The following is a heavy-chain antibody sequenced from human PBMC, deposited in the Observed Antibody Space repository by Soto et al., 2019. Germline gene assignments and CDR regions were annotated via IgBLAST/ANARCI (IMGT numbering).Heavy chain of an antibody. CDR1: GYTFTSYD. Sequence: ASVKVSCKASGYTFTSYDINWVRQATGQGLEWMGWMNPNSGNTVYAQKFQGRVTMTRNTSISTAYMELSSLRSEDTAVYYCARERNMYGMDFWGQGTTVTVSS. D-gene: IGHD1-1*01. CDR2: MNPNSGNT. CDR3: ARERNMYGMDF. J-gene: IGHJ6*02. V-gene: IGHV1-8*01.